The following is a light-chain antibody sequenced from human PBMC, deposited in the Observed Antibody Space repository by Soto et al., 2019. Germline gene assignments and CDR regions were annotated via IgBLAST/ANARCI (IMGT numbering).Light chain of an antibody. V-gene: IGKV1-17*01. CDR2: AAS. Sequence: DIQMTQSPSSLSASVGDRVTITCRASQGIRNDLDWYQQQPAQAPARLIYAASSLQSGVPSRFSGSGSGTEFTLTISSLKAEDFATYYCLQYNTYPWTFGQGTQVEIK. CDR1: QGIRND. J-gene: IGKJ1*01. CDR3: LQYNTYPWT.